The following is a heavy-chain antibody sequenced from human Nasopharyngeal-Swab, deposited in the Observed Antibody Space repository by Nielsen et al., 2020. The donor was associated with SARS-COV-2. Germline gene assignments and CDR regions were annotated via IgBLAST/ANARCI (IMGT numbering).Heavy chain of an antibody. V-gene: IGHV3-73*01. J-gene: IGHJ4*02. CDR2: IRSKGNNYAT. CDR3: TRCCGGCYSGRDY. D-gene: IGHD2-15*01. Sequence: GESLKISCAASGFTFSDSAIHWVRQASGEGLEWVARIRSKGNNYATAYSASVKGRFIIFRDDPTNTAYLQMNSLKTEDTAMYYCTRCCGGCYSGRDYRGQGTLVTVSS. CDR1: GFTFSDSA.